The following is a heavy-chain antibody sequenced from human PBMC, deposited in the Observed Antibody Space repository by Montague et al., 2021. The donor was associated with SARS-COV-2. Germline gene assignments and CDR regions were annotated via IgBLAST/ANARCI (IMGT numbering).Heavy chain of an antibody. V-gene: IGHV4-59*13. CDR1: GGSISSYY. J-gene: IGHJ5*02. Sequence: SETLSLTCSVSGGSISSYYWSWIRQPPGKGLEWIGYIIHSGITDYNPSLKSRVTISVDMSKNQFSLQLNSVTAADSAVYYCARTEYNWNDWFDLWGQGTLVTVSS. CDR3: ARTEYNWNDWFDL. D-gene: IGHD1-20*01. CDR2: IIHSGIT.